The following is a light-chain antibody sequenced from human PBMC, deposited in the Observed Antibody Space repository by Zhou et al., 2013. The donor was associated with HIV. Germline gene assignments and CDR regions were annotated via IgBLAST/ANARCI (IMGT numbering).Light chain of an antibody. CDR3: QQRSNWPLT. CDR1: QSIANNY. CDR2: DAS. Sequence: EIVLSQSPGTLSLSPGESTTLSCRASQSIANNYLAWYQQKPGQAPRLLIYDASNRATGIPARFSGSGSGTDFTLTISSLEPEDFAVYYCQQRSNWPLTFGGGTKVEIK. V-gene: IGKV3-11*01. J-gene: IGKJ4*01.